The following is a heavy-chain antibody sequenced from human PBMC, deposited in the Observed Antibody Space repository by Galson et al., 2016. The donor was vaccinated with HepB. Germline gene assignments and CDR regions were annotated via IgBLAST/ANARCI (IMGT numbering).Heavy chain of an antibody. J-gene: IGHJ4*02. CDR2: IKSEGGGGTA. CDR3: ARVGSDSGGYRYILDY. V-gene: IGHV3-15*01. D-gene: IGHD2-21*01. CDR1: GLSFRPAW. Sequence: SLRLSCAASGLSFRPAWMSWVRQAPGKGLEWVGLIKSEGGGGTAHYAAPVTGRFIISRDDSKDTLYLQMNSLKTEDTGVYYCARVGSDSGGYRYILDYWGQGTLVTVSS.